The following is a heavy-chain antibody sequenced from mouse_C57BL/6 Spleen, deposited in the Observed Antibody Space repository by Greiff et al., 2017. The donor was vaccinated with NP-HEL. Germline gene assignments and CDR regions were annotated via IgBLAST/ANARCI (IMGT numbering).Heavy chain of an antibody. CDR3: ARPYYYGSSYGAMDY. D-gene: IGHD1-1*01. J-gene: IGHJ4*01. Sequence: DVQLVESGGGLVKPGGSLKLSCAASGFTFSDYGMHWVRQAPEKGLEWVAYISSGSSTIYYADTVKGRFTISRDNAKTTLFLQMTSLRSEDTAMYYCARPYYYGSSYGAMDYWGQGTSVTVSS. CDR2: ISSGSSTI. CDR1: GFTFSDYG. V-gene: IGHV5-17*01.